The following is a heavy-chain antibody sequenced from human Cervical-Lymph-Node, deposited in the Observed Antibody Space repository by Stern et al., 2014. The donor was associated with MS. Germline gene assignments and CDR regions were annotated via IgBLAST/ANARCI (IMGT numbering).Heavy chain of an antibody. CDR2: IYYSGNT. Sequence: QLQLQESGPRLVKPSETLSLTCTVSGGSLSSPTFYWGWIRQPPGKDLEWIGSIYYSGNTYYNPSLKSRVTISVDTSRNQFSLKLSSVTAADTAVYYCAKYPYGSYFDTWGQGTLVTVSS. D-gene: IGHD3-10*01. CDR3: AKYPYGSYFDT. J-gene: IGHJ4*02. CDR1: GGSLSSPTFY. V-gene: IGHV4-39*01.